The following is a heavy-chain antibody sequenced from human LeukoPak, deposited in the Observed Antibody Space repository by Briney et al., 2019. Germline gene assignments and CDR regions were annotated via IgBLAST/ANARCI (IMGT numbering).Heavy chain of an antibody. V-gene: IGHV3-23*01. CDR2: ISGSGGST. CDR3: AKDSSYGSGSFHFDY. D-gene: IGHD3-10*01. Sequence: GGSLRLSCAASGFAFSSYAMSWVRQAPGKGLEWVSAISGSGGSTYYADSVKGRFTISRDNSKNTLYLQMNSLRAEDTAVYYCAKDSSYGSGSFHFDYWGQGTLVTVSS. J-gene: IGHJ4*02. CDR1: GFAFSSYA.